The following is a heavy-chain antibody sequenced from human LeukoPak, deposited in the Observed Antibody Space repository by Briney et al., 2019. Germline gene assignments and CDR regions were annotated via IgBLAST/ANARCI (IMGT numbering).Heavy chain of an antibody. CDR2: MNPKSGYT. CDR1: EYTFTSYD. Sequence: GASVKVSCKASEYTFTSYDINWVRQATGQGLEWMGWMNPKSGYTGYAQKFQGKVTMTRDTSISTAYMEVSSLTFDDTAIYYCARVNGLPDYWGQGTLVTVSS. V-gene: IGHV1-8*01. D-gene: IGHD2-8*01. J-gene: IGHJ4*02. CDR3: ARVNGLPDY.